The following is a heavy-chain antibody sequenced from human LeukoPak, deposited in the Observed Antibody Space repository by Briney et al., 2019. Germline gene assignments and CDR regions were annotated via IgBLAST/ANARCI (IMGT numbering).Heavy chain of an antibody. D-gene: IGHD3-10*01. J-gene: IGHJ4*02. Sequence: SETLSLTCTVSGGXISDYYCSWIRQPPGKALEWIGYIYYSGNSNHNPSLQSRVTISVDTSKNQFSLKLSSVTTADTAVYYCATGGSGNFHDYWGQGTLVTVSS. V-gene: IGHV4-59*01. CDR1: GGXISDYY. CDR2: IYYSGNS. CDR3: ATGGSGNFHDY.